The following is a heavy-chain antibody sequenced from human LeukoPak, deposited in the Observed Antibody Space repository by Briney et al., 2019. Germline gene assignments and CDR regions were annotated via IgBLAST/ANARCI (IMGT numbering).Heavy chain of an antibody. CDR3: ARDPDSSAFDY. D-gene: IGHD2-15*01. V-gene: IGHV3-7*01. CDR1: GFNFGTYW. J-gene: IGHJ4*02. CDR2: IKYDDTAK. Sequence: GGSLRLSCTAAGFNFGTYWMSWVRQSPEKGLEFVANIKYDDTAKNYVDSVKGRFTISRDNPSNSVYLQMDSLRPEDTALYYCARDPDSSAFDYWGQGAQVTVSS.